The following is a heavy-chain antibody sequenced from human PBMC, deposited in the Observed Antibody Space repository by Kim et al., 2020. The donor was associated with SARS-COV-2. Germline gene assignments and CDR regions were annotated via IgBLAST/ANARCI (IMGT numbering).Heavy chain of an antibody. V-gene: IGHV3-23*01. J-gene: IGHJ3*02. D-gene: IGHD3-9*01. Sequence: GGSLRLSCAASGFTFSSYAMSWVRQAPGKGLEWVSAISGSGGSTYYADSVKDRFTISRDNSKNTLYLQMNSLRAEDTAVYYCAKGGPRHYDILTGYYNVGAFDIWGQGTMVTVSS. CDR2: ISGSGGST. CDR1: GFTFSSYA. CDR3: AKGGPRHYDILTGYYNVGAFDI.